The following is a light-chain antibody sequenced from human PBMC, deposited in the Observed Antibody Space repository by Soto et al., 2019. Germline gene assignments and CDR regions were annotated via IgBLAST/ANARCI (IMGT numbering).Light chain of an antibody. CDR1: QSVSSN. Sequence: EIVMTQSPATLSVSPGERATLSCRASQSVSSNLAWYQQQPGQAPSLLIYGAATKATGIPARFSDSGSGTEFTLTISSLQSEDFSVYYCQHYNNWPPGTFGQGTKVEIK. CDR3: QHYNNWPPGT. V-gene: IGKV3-15*01. J-gene: IGKJ1*01. CDR2: GAA.